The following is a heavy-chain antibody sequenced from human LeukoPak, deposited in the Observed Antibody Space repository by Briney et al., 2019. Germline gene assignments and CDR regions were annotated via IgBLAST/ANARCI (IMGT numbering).Heavy chain of an antibody. D-gene: IGHD5-12*01. V-gene: IGHV3-48*01. CDR2: ISSSSSTI. CDR3: ARVEASGYDYGAFDY. Sequence: GGSLRLSCAASGFTFSSYSMNWVRQAPGKGLEWVSYISSSSSTIYYADSVKGRFTISRDNAKNSLYLQMNSLRAEDTAVYYCARVEASGYDYGAFDYWGQGTLVTVSS. CDR1: GFTFSSYS. J-gene: IGHJ4*02.